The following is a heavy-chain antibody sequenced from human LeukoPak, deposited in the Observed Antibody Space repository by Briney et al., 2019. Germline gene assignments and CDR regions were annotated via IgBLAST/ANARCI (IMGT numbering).Heavy chain of an antibody. D-gene: IGHD2-2*01. CDR2: IKQDGSEK. V-gene: IGHV3-7*01. Sequence: GGSLRLSCAASGFTFSSYWMSWVRQAPGKGLEWVANIKQDGSEKYYVDSVKGRFTISRDNAKNSLYLQMNSLRAEDTAVYYCARKIVVVPAAGPEIDYWGQGILVTVSS. J-gene: IGHJ4*02. CDR3: ARKIVVVPAAGPEIDY. CDR1: GFTFSSYW.